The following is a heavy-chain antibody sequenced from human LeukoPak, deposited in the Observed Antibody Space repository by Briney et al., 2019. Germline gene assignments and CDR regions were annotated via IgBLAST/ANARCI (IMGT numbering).Heavy chain of an antibody. CDR2: INPSGGST. J-gene: IGHJ4*02. V-gene: IGHV1-46*01. CDR1: GYTFTSYY. Sequence: ASVKVSFKASGYTFTSYYMHWVRQAPGQRLEWMGIINPSGGSTSYAQKFQGRVTMTRDTSTSTVYMELSSLRSEDTAVYYCARSFLEWLLYVDYWGQGTPVTVSS. CDR3: ARSFLEWLLYVDY. D-gene: IGHD3-3*01.